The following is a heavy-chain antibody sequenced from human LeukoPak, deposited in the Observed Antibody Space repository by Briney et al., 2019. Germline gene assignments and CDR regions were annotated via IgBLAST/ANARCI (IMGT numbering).Heavy chain of an antibody. Sequence: ASVKVSCKASGYTFTGYYMHWVRQAPGQGLEWMGWINPNSGGTNYAQKFQGWVTMTRDTSISTAYMELSRLRSDDTAVYYCAREGLRGYYYYYGMDVWGQGTTVTVSS. CDR1: GYTFTGYY. CDR2: INPNSGGT. D-gene: IGHD4-17*01. V-gene: IGHV1-2*04. CDR3: AREGLRGYYYYYGMDV. J-gene: IGHJ6*02.